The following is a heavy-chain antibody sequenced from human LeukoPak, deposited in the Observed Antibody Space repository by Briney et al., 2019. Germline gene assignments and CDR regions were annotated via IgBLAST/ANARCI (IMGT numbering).Heavy chain of an antibody. V-gene: IGHV3-21*01. D-gene: IGHD5-12*01. CDR2: ISSSSSYI. CDR1: GFTFSSYS. J-gene: IGHJ4*02. CDR3: ARDLGGYDSSYFDY. Sequence: GGSLRLSCAASGFTFSSYSMNWVRQAPGKGLEWVSSISSSSSYIYYADSVKGRFTISRDNAKNSLYLQMNSLRAEDTAVYYCARDLGGYDSSYFDYWGQGTLVTVSS.